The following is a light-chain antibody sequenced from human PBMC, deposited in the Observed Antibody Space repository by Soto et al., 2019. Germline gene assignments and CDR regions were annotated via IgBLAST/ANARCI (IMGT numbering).Light chain of an antibody. J-gene: IGKJ1*01. V-gene: IGKV3-15*01. Sequence: EIVMTQSPATLSVSPGDRATLSCRASQSVSSNLAWYQQKPGQAPRLLIYGASTRATGIPARFSGSGSGTEFTLTISSLQPDDFATYYCQQYNSYSWTFGQGTKVDIK. CDR2: GAS. CDR1: QSVSSN. CDR3: QQYNSYSWT.